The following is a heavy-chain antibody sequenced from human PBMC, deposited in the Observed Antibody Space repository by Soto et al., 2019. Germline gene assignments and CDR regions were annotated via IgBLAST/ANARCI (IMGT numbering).Heavy chain of an antibody. Sequence: GGSLRLSCAASGFTFSSDGSQGVREAPGKGLGWGAVISYDGSNKYYADAVKGRLTISRDNSKNTLYLQMNSLRAEDTAVYYCAKRPGITMVRGVISYFDFWGQGTLVTVSS. CDR3: AKRPGITMVRGVISYFDF. J-gene: IGHJ4*02. CDR1: GFTFSSDG. D-gene: IGHD3-10*01. CDR2: ISYDGSNK. V-gene: IGHV3-30*18.